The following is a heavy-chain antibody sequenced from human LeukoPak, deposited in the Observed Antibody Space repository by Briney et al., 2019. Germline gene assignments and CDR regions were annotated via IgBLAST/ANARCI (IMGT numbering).Heavy chain of an antibody. D-gene: IGHD4-17*01. CDR2: ISAYNGNT. CDR3: ARDGHDYGDRYFDY. CDR1: GYTFTSYG. Sequence: ASVKVSCKASGYTFTSYGISWVRQAPGQGLEWMGWISAYNGNTNYAQKLQGRVTMTRDTSTSTVYMELSSLRSEDTAGYYCARDGHDYGDRYFDYWGQGTLVTVSS. V-gene: IGHV1-18*01. J-gene: IGHJ4*02.